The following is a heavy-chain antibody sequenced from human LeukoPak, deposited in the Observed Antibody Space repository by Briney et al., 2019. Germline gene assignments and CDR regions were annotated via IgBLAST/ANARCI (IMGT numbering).Heavy chain of an antibody. CDR1: GFSFSSYW. CDR2: INSDGSST. J-gene: IGHJ6*03. CDR3: ARDRVHYYYYMDV. V-gene: IGHV3-74*01. Sequence: GGSLRLSCAASGFSFSSYWMHWVRQAPGKGLVWVSRINSDGSSTSYADSVKGRFTISRDNAKNTLYLQMNSLRAEDTAVYYCARDRVHYYYYMDVWGKGTTVTVSS.